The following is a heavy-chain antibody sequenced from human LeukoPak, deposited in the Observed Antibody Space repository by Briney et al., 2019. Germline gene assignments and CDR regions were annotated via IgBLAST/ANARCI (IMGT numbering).Heavy chain of an antibody. D-gene: IGHD3-10*01. J-gene: IGHJ4*02. CDR3: ARVPPRGSGSYSTDY. V-gene: IGHV4-59*01. Sequence: PSETLSLTCTVSGGSISSYYWRWIRQPPGKGLEWIGDIYYSGSTNYNPSLKSRVTMSVDTSKNQFSLKLSSVTAADTAVYYCARVPPRGSGSYSTDYRGQGTLVTVSS. CDR2: IYYSGST. CDR1: GGSISSYY.